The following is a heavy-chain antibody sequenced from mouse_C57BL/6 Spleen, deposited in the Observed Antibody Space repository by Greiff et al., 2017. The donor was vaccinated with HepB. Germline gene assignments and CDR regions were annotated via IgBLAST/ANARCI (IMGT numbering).Heavy chain of an antibody. V-gene: IGHV3-6*01. CDR1: GYSITSGYY. J-gene: IGHJ1*03. Sequence: EVQLQQSGPGLVKPSQSLSLTCSVTGYSITSGYYWNWIRQFPGNKLEWMGYISYDGSNNYNPSLKNRISITRDTSKNQFFLKLNSVTTEDTATYYCANGEVHWYFDVWGTGTTVTVSS. CDR2: ISYDGSN. CDR3: ANGEVHWYFDV.